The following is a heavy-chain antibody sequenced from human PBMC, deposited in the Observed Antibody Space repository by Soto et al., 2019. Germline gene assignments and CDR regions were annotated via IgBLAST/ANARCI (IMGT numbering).Heavy chain of an antibody. Sequence: QVQLQQWGAGLLKPSETLSLTCAVYGGSFSGYYWSWIRQPPGKGLEWIGEINHSGSTNYNPSLKSRVTISVDTSKNQFSLKLSSVTAADTAVYYCARGAQITMVRGVPRSNWFDPWGQGTLVTVSS. CDR1: GGSFSGYY. CDR2: INHSGST. J-gene: IGHJ5*02. V-gene: IGHV4-34*01. CDR3: ARGAQITMVRGVPRSNWFDP. D-gene: IGHD3-10*01.